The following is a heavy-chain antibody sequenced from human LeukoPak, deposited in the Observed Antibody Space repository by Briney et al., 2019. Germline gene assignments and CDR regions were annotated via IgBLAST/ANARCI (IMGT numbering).Heavy chain of an antibody. CDR1: SGSSSSNNW. V-gene: IGHV4-4*02. J-gene: IGHJ4*02. D-gene: IGHD6-25*01. Sequence: SETLSLTCAVSSGSSSSNNWWSWARPPPGKGLERIGESYHSGNTNYNPPLKSQVTIPVDKPNNQISLKLRSVTAADTAVYYCARNGNGYYSDYWGEGTLVTASS. CDR3: ARNGNGYYSDY. CDR2: SYHSGNT.